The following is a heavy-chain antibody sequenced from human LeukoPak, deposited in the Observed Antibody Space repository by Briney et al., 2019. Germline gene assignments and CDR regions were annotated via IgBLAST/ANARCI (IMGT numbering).Heavy chain of an antibody. Sequence: SETLPLTCTVSGGSISSSSYYWGWIRQPPGKGLEWIGSIYYSGSTYYNPSLKSRVTISVDTSKNQFSLKLSSVTAADTAVYYCARAASIRWLLIDYWGQGTLVTVSS. J-gene: IGHJ4*02. D-gene: IGHD5-24*01. CDR3: ARAASIRWLLIDY. CDR1: GGSISSSSYY. V-gene: IGHV4-39*01. CDR2: IYYSGST.